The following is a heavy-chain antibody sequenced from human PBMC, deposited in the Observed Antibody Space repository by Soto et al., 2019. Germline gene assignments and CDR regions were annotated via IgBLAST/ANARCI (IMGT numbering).Heavy chain of an antibody. V-gene: IGHV1-46*01. J-gene: IGHJ4*02. CDR2: INPGGGRT. CDR1: GYTFTSYY. D-gene: IGHD2-21*02. CDR3: ARGPSCGGDCYLFDY. Sequence: QVQLVQSGAEVTKPGASVKLSCKASGYTFTSYYIHWVRQAPGQGLEWVAMINPGGGRTKNAQMFQCRVTLTRDTSTGTVDMELSSLTSADTAVYYCARGPSCGGDCYLFDYWGQGSLGTVSS.